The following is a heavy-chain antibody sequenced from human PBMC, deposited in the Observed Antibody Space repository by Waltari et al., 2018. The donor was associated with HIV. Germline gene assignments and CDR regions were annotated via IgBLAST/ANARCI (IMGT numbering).Heavy chain of an antibody. CDR1: GFKFDDYA. V-gene: IGHV3-9*01. D-gene: IGHD3-10*01. CDR2: ISWHSIRV. Sequence: EVQLVESGGGLVQPGRYLSPSCAASGFKFDDYAMHWVRQPPGKGLEWVSSISWHSIRVTYADSVRGRFTISRDNAKKSLYLQMDSLRPEDTALYYCTRGPMYNWFDPWGQGTLVTVSS. J-gene: IGHJ5*02. CDR3: TRGPMYNWFDP.